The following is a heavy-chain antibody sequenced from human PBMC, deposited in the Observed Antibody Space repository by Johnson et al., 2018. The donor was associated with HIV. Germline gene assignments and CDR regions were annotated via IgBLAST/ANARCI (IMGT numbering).Heavy chain of an antibody. CDR2: ISGSGGST. J-gene: IGHJ3*02. CDR1: GFTFSSYA. Sequence: VQLVESGGGVVQPGRSLRLSCAASGFTFSSYAMSWVRQAPGKGLEWVSAISGSGGSTYYADSVMGRFTISRDNSKNTLYLQMNSLRAEDTAVYYCARDQWMAGDAFDIWGQGTMVTVSS. V-gene: IGHV3-23*04. CDR3: ARDQWMAGDAFDI. D-gene: IGHD5-24*01.